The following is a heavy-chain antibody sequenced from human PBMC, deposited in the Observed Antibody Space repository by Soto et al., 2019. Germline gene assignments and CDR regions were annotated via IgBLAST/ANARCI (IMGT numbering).Heavy chain of an antibody. CDR3: ARVDTAMVLFDY. CDR2: IYHSGST. V-gene: IGHV4-30-2*01. Sequence: KSSETLSLTCAVSGGSIISGGYSCICIRQPPWNGLEWIGYIYHSGSTYYNPSLKSRVTISVDRSKNQFSLKLSSVTAADTAVYYCARVDTAMVLFDYWGQGTLVTVSS. J-gene: IGHJ4*02. CDR1: GGSIISGGYS. D-gene: IGHD5-18*01.